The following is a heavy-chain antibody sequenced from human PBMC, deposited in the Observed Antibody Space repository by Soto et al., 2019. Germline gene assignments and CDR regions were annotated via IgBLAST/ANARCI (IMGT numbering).Heavy chain of an antibody. CDR3: TTYSQWADH. CDR2: IKSKSAGGTA. CDR1: GFTFIDAW. V-gene: IGHV3-15*01. J-gene: IGHJ4*02. D-gene: IGHD1-26*01. Sequence: GGSLRLSCAASGFTFIDAWMSWVRQAPGKGLEWLGRIKSKSAGGTADCAAPVKGRFTISRDDSKSTVYLEMNSLKTEDTGVYYCTTYSQWADHWGQGTLVTVSS.